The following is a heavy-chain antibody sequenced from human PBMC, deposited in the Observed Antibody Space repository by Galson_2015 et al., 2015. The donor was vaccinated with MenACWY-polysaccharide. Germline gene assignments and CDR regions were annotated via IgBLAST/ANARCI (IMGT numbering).Heavy chain of an antibody. CDR1: TFTSYA. CDR3: AKDSTDFWSVAGRFDH. V-gene: IGHV3-23*01. D-gene: IGHD3-3*01. Sequence: TFTSYAMSWVRQAPGKGLEWVSAIRSSGTNTYYADSVKGRFTISRDNSKNTLYLQMNSLRAEDTAVYYCAKDSTDFWSVAGRFDHWGQGTLVTVSS. J-gene: IGHJ5*02. CDR2: IRSSGTNT.